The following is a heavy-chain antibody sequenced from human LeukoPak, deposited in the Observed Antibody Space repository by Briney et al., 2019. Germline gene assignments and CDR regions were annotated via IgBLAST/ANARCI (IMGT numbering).Heavy chain of an antibody. CDR2: IYHSGST. CDR3: ARVGNYMDV. V-gene: IGHV4-38-2*01. J-gene: IGHJ6*03. Sequence: SETLSLTCAVSGYSISSGYYWGWIRQPPGKGLEWIGSIYHSGSTYYNPSLKSRVTISVDTSKNQFSLKLSSVTAADTAVYYCARVGNYMDVWGKGTTVTASS. CDR1: GYSISSGYY.